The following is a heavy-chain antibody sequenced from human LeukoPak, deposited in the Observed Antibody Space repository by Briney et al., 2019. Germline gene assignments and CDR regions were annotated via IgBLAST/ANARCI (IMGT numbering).Heavy chain of an antibody. V-gene: IGHV3-7*05. CDR1: GFTFSGSA. J-gene: IGHJ4*02. CDR2: IKEDGSEK. Sequence: GGSLRLSCAASGFTFSGSAMHWVRQASGKGLEWVANIKEDGSEKYYVDSVEGRFTISRGNPKNSLYLQMNSLRAEDTAVYYCARDTDFHFDYWGQGTLVTVSS. CDR3: ARDTDFHFDY.